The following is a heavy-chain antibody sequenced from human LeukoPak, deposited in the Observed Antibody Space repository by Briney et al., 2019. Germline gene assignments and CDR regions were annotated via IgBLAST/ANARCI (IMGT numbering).Heavy chain of an antibody. CDR1: GFTLSDHY. D-gene: IGHD6-19*01. Sequence: QAGGSLRLSCAASGFTLSDHYMDWVRQAPGKGLEWVGRTRNKANSYTTEYAASVKGRFTISRDDSKNSLYLQMNSLKTEDTAVYYCATQKTGYSSDVGYFDLWGRGTLVTVSS. CDR2: TRNKANSYTT. J-gene: IGHJ2*01. CDR3: ATQKTGYSSDVGYFDL. V-gene: IGHV3-72*01.